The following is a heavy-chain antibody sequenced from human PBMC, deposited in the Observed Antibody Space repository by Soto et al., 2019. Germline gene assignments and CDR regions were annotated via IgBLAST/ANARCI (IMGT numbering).Heavy chain of an antibody. V-gene: IGHV3-23*01. CDR3: ASKAYCGGDCSFTFDY. CDR1: GFTFSSYA. Sequence: GGSLRLSCAASGFTFSSYAMSWVRQAPGKGLEWVSAISGSGGSTYYADSVKGRFTISRDNSKNTLYLQMNSLRAEDTAVYYCASKAYCGGDCSFTFDYWGQGTLLTVSS. J-gene: IGHJ4*02. CDR2: ISGSGGST. D-gene: IGHD2-21*02.